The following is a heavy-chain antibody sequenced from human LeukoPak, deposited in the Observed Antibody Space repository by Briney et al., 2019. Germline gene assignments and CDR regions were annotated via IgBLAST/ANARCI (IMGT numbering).Heavy chain of an antibody. CDR3: ARLGDYYDSSGYFDAFDI. CDR1: GFTFSDYY. J-gene: IGHJ3*02. CDR2: IYYGGST. V-gene: IGHV4-39*01. Sequence: GSLRLSCAASGFTFSDYYMSWIRQPPGKGLEWIGTIYYGGSTYYNPSLKSRVTISVDTSKKQFSLKLTSVTAADAAVYYCARLGDYYDSSGYFDAFDIWGQGTMVTVFS. D-gene: IGHD3-22*01.